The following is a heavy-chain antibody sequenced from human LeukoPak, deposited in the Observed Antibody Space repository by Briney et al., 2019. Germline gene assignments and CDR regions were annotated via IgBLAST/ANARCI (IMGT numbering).Heavy chain of an antibody. CDR3: ARWYYSGWAFDY. CDR1: VGSISRYI. CDR2: IHDSGST. D-gene: IGHD6-19*01. V-gene: IGHV4-59*08. Sequence: SETLSLTRTVSVGSISRYIWNWIPQPPGKGLERIGYIHDSGSTKYNPSLKSRVAISVDTSKNQFSLKLSSVTAADTAVYYCARWYYSGWAFDYWGQGTLGTVSS. J-gene: IGHJ4*02.